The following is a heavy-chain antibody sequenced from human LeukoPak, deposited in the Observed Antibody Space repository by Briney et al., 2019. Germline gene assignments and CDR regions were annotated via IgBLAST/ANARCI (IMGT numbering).Heavy chain of an antibody. D-gene: IGHD6-13*01. J-gene: IGHJ4*02. Sequence: SQTLSLTCAISRDXVSSNSAAWNWIRQSPSRGLEWLGRTYYRSKWYNDYAVSVKSRITINPDTSKNQFSLQLNSVTPEDTAVYYCARGEEYISSWYPTSGRGYYFDYWGQGTLVTVSS. CDR1: RDXVSSNSAA. V-gene: IGHV6-1*01. CDR2: TYYRSKWYN. CDR3: ARGEEYISSWYPTSGRGYYFDY.